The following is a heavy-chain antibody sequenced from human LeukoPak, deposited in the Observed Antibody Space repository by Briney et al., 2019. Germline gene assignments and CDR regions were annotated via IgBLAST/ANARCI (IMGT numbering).Heavy chain of an antibody. CDR3: AKVILWSYASVGDPFDY. D-gene: IGHD1-26*01. CDR2: ISGSGGST. Sequence: HTGGSLRLSCAASGFTFSSHGMSWVRQAPGKGLEWVSAISGSGGSTYYADSVKGRFTISRDNSKNTLYLQMNSLRAEDTAVYYCAKVILWSYASVGDPFDYWGQGTLVTVSS. J-gene: IGHJ4*02. V-gene: IGHV3-23*01. CDR1: GFTFSSHG.